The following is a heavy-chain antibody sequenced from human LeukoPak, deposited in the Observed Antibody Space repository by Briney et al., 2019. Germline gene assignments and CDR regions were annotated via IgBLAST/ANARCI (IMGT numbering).Heavy chain of an antibody. Sequence: GASVKVSCKASGYTFTSYDINWVRQATGQGLEWMGWMNPNSGNTGYAQKFQGRVTITRNTSISTAYMELSSLRSGDTAVYYCAGFMRGSDAFDIWGQGTMVTVSS. CDR2: MNPNSGNT. D-gene: IGHD1-26*01. CDR1: GYTFTSYD. V-gene: IGHV1-8*03. CDR3: AGFMRGSDAFDI. J-gene: IGHJ3*02.